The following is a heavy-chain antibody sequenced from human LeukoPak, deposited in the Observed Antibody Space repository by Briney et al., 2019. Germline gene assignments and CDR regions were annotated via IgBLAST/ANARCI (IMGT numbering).Heavy chain of an antibody. V-gene: IGHV5-51*01. D-gene: IGHD2-2*01. J-gene: IGHJ3*02. Sequence: GASLKISFKGSGSRFTSDWIGWVRQMPGKGLEWMGIIYPGDSDTRYSPSFQGQVTISADKSISTAYLQWSSLKASDTAMYYCARHTAVPAAIDAFDIWGQGTMVTVSS. CDR1: GSRFTSDW. CDR3: ARHTAVPAAIDAFDI. CDR2: IYPGDSDT.